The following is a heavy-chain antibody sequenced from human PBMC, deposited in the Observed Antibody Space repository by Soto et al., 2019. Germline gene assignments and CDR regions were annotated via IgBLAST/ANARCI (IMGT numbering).Heavy chain of an antibody. J-gene: IGHJ4*02. D-gene: IGHD2-2*01. CDR3: AIVSLSRPAGGFDY. CDR2: ISPYNGNT. Sequence: ASVKVSCKASGYTFTGYGINWVRQAPGQGLEWMGWISPYNGNTNYAQKLQGRVTMTRDTSTSTAYMELSRLRSDDTAVYYCAIVSLSRPAGGFDYWGQGTLVTVSS. V-gene: IGHV1-18*04. CDR1: GYTFTGYG.